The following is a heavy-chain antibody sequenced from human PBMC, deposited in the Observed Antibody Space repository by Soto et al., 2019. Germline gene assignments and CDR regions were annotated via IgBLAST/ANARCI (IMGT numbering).Heavy chain of an antibody. J-gene: IGHJ5*02. CDR2: TYYRSKWYN. V-gene: IGHV6-1*01. Sequence: SQTLSLTCAISGDSVSSNSAAWNWIRQSPSRGLEWLGRTYYRSKWYNDYAVSVKSRITINPDTSKNQFSLQLNSVTPEDTAVYYCARDDTGTTGGLDFYNRFDPWGQGTLVTVSS. D-gene: IGHD1-7*01. CDR3: ARDDTGTTGGLDFYNRFDP. CDR1: GDSVSSNSAA.